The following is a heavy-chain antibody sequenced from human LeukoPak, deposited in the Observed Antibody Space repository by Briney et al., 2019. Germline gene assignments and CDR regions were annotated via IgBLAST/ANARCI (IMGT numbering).Heavy chain of an antibody. J-gene: IGHJ4*02. V-gene: IGHV1-2*06. CDR1: GYTFTGYY. D-gene: IGHD2-21*01. Sequence: ASVKVSCKASGYTFTGYYMHWVRQAPGQGLEWMGRINPNSGSTNYAQKFQGRVTMTRDTSISTAYMEPSRLRSDDTAVYYCARDLLVVVTGNYWGQGTLVTVSS. CDR2: INPNSGST. CDR3: ARDLLVVVTGNY.